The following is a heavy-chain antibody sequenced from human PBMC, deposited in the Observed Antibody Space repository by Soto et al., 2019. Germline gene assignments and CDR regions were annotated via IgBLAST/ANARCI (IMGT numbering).Heavy chain of an antibody. CDR2: IYPGDSDT. J-gene: IGHJ6*02. D-gene: IGHD3-10*01. CDR1: GYSFTSYW. V-gene: IGHV5-51*01. Sequence: GESLKISCKGSGYSFTSYWIGWVRQMPGKGLEWRGIIYPGDSDTRYSPSFQGQVTISADKSISTAYLQWSSLKASDTAMYYCASTYYYGSGSYYSTYYGMDVWGQGTTVTVSS. CDR3: ASTYYYGSGSYYSTYYGMDV.